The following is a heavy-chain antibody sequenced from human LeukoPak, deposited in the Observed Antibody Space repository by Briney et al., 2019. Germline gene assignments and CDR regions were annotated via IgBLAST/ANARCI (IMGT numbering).Heavy chain of an antibody. Sequence: PSETLSLTRAVYGGSFSGYYWSWIRQPPGKGLEWIGEINHSGSTNYNPSLKSRVTISVDTSKNQFSLKLSSVTAADTAVYYCARGQARITIFGVVTLDYWGQGTLVTVSS. V-gene: IGHV4-34*01. CDR2: INHSGST. D-gene: IGHD3-3*01. CDR3: ARGQARITIFGVVTLDY. J-gene: IGHJ4*02. CDR1: GGSFSGYY.